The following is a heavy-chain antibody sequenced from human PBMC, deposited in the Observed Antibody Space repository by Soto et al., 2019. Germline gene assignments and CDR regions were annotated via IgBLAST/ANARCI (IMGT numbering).Heavy chain of an antibody. CDR2: INPSGGST. V-gene: IGHV1-46*01. CDR3: ARDSGMGWLQFAY. D-gene: IGHD5-12*01. CDR1: GYTFTNYY. J-gene: IGHJ4*02. Sequence: ASVNVSCKTSGYTFTNYYMHCVRQDPGQGLEWMGIINPSGGSTSYAQKFQGRVTMTRDTSTSTVYMELSSLRSEDTAVYYCARDSGMGWLQFAYWGQGTLVTVSS.